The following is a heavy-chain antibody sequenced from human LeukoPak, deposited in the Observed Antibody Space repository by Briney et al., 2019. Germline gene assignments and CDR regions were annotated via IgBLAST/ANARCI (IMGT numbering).Heavy chain of an antibody. CDR2: ISDHGKSR. CDR3: ARDPSRGLYYFDH. J-gene: IGHJ4*02. CDR1: GFTFSNYE. Sequence: GGSLRLSCAASGFTFSNYEMNWVRQTPGKGLEWVSYISDHGKSRNYVDSVKGRFTISRDNAKNSLYLQMNSLRVEDTAVYFCARDPSRGLYYFDHWGQGTLVTVSS. V-gene: IGHV3-48*03. D-gene: IGHD3/OR15-3a*01.